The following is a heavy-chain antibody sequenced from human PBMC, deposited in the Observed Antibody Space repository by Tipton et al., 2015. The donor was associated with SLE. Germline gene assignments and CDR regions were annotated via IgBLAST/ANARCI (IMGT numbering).Heavy chain of an antibody. D-gene: IGHD3-16*01. J-gene: IGHJ4*02. V-gene: IGHV4-39*01. CDR2: IYYTGTT. Sequence: TLSLTCTVSGGSITSSISYWGWIRQPPGKGLEWIGSIYYTGTTYYNPSLKSRVTMSVDTSKNQFSLKLSSLIAADTAVYYCVRSWGEIREVDYWGQGTLVTVSS. CDR3: VRSWGEIREVDY. CDR1: GGSITSSISY.